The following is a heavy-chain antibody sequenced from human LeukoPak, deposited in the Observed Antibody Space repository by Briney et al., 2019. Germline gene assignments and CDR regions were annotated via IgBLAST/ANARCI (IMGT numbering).Heavy chain of an antibody. CDR2: IYYSGST. J-gene: IGHJ4*02. V-gene: IGHV4-59*01. CDR3: ARDIPSGGWELRHFDY. Sequence: SETLSLTCTVSGGSISSYYWSWIRQPPGKGLEWIGYIYYSGSTNYNPSLKSRVTISVDTSKNQFSLKLSSVTAADTAVYYCARDIPSGGWELRHFDYWGQGTLVTVSS. CDR1: GGSISSYY. D-gene: IGHD1-26*01.